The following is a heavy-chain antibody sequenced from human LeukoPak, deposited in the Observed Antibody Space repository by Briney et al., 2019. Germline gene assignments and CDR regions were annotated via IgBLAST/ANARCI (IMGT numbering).Heavy chain of an antibody. V-gene: IGHV3-7*01. D-gene: IGHD3-10*01. J-gene: IGHJ4*02. CDR1: GFTFSNYW. CDR2: IKQDGSEK. CDR3: ARGGGSGDY. Sequence: GGSLRLSCAASGFTFSNYWMNWARQAPGKGLEWVANIKQDGSEKYYVDSVKGRFTISRDNAKNSLYLQMNSLRAEDTAVYYCARGGGSGDYWGQGTLVTVSS.